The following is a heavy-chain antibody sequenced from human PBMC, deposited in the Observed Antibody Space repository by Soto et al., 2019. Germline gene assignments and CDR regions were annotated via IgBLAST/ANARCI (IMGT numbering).Heavy chain of an antibody. CDR1: GYSFTSYW. Sequence: PGESLKISCKGSGYSFTSYWIGWVRQMPGKGLEWMGIFYPGDSDTRYSPSFQGQVTISADKSISTAYLQWSSLKASDTAMYYCARQADPNYDFWSGYSTNYFDYWGQGTLVTVS. D-gene: IGHD3-3*01. CDR2: FYPGDSDT. V-gene: IGHV5-51*01. CDR3: ARQADPNYDFWSGYSTNYFDY. J-gene: IGHJ4*02.